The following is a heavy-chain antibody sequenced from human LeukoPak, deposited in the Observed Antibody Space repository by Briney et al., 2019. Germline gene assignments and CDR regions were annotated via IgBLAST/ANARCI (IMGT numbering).Heavy chain of an antibody. Sequence: SETLSLTCTVSGGSISSYYWSWIRQPPRKGLEWIGYIYYSGSTNYNPSLKSRVTISVDTSKNQFSLKLSSVTAADTAVYYCARGDLIFGVVIPFDYWGQGTQVTVSS. CDR1: GGSISSYY. V-gene: IGHV4-59*01. J-gene: IGHJ4*02. CDR2: IYYSGST. CDR3: ARGDLIFGVVIPFDY. D-gene: IGHD3-3*01.